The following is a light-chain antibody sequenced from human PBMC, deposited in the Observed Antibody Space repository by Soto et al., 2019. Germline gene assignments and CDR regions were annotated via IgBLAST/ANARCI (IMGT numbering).Light chain of an antibody. Sequence: ETVLTQSPGTLSLSPGERATLSCRASQSVRSNYLAWYQQKPGQAPRLLIYNSSPRATGIPDRFSGSVSGTDFTLTISRLEPEDFALYYCQKYRDLPQTFGKGTK. J-gene: IGKJ1*01. CDR3: QKYRDLPQT. CDR2: NSS. CDR1: QSVRSNY. V-gene: IGKV3-20*01.